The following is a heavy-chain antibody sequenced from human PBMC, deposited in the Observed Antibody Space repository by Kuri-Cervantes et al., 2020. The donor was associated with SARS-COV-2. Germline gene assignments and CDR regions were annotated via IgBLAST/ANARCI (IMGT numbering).Heavy chain of an antibody. Sequence: ASVKVSCKASGYTFTGYYVHWVRQAPGQGLEWMGWINPNSGGTNYAQKFQGRVTMTRDTSICTAYMELSRLRSDDTAVYYCARADCSSTSCYGEKAEYGMDVWGQGTTVTVSS. J-gene: IGHJ6*02. CDR3: ARADCSSTSCYGEKAEYGMDV. V-gene: IGHV1-2*02. D-gene: IGHD2-2*01. CDR1: GYTFTGYY. CDR2: INPNSGGT.